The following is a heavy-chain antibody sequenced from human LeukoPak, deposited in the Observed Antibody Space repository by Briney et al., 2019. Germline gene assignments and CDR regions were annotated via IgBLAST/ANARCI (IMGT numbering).Heavy chain of an antibody. V-gene: IGHV3-23*01. CDR3: AKEVGGYTTFDY. CDR1: GFTFTAYA. J-gene: IGHJ4*02. CDR2: ISGSGGGT. D-gene: IGHD2-2*02. Sequence: GGSLRLSCAASGFTFTAYAMSWVRQAPGKGLEWVPTISGSGGGTYYADSVKGRFTISRDNSKNTVYLQMNSLRGEDTAVYYCAKEVGGYTTFDYWGQGTLVTVSS.